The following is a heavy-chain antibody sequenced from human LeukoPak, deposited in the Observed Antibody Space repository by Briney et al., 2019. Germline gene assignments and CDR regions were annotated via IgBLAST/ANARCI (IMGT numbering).Heavy chain of an antibody. J-gene: IGHJ4*02. CDR1: GFAFSDYY. CDR3: ARVSIARVVAATYFDY. D-gene: IGHD2-15*01. V-gene: IGHV3-11*03. Sequence: GGSLRLSCAASGFAFSDYYMSWTRQAPGKGLEWVSYISSSSSYTNYADSVKGRFTISRDNAKNSLYLQMNSLRAEDTAVYYCARVSIARVVAATYFDYWGQGTLVTVSS. CDR2: ISSSSSYT.